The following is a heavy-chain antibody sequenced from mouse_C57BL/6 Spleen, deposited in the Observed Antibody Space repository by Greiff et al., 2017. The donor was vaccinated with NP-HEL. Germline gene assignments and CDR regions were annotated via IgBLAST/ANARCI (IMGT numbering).Heavy chain of an antibody. CDR3: ARDQGAMDY. D-gene: IGHD3-2*02. J-gene: IGHJ4*01. CDR2: ISYDGSN. Sequence: VQLKESGPGLVKPSQSLSLTCSVTGYSITSGYYWNWIRQFPGNKLEWMGYISYDGSNNYNPSLKNRISITRDTSKNQFFLKLNSGTTEDTATYYCARDQGAMDYWGQGTSVTVSS. V-gene: IGHV3-6*01. CDR1: GYSITSGYY.